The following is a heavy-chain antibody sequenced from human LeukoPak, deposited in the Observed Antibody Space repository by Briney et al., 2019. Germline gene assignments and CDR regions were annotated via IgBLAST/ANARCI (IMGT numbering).Heavy chain of an antibody. J-gene: IGHJ4*02. D-gene: IGHD6-19*01. CDR2: ISGSGGST. Sequence: PGGSLRLSCAASGFTFSSYAMSWVRQAPGKGLEWVSAISGSGGSTYYADSVKGRFTISRDNSKNTLYLQMNSLRAEDTAVYYYAKDRDKQWLPDAVDYWGQGTLVTVSS. CDR3: AKDRDKQWLPDAVDY. V-gene: IGHV3-23*01. CDR1: GFTFSSYA.